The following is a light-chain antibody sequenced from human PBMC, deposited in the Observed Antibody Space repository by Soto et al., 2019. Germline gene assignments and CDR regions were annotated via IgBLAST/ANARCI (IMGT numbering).Light chain of an antibody. CDR2: NDY. CDR1: TSNVGSNL. Sequence: QAVVAQPPSASGTPGQRVTISCSGSTSNVGSNLASWYQQLPGSAPKLLIYNDYERPSGVPDRFSGSKSGTSASLGISGIRSEDEAFYFCAVWDDSLSAVVFGGGTQLTVL. CDR3: AVWDDSLSAVV. V-gene: IGLV1-47*02. J-gene: IGLJ2*01.